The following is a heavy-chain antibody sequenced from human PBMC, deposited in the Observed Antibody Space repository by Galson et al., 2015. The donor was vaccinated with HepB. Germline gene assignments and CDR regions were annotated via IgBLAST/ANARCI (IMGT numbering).Heavy chain of an antibody. Sequence: SLRLSCAASGFTFSSYWMSWVRQAPGKGLEWVANIKQDGSEKYYVDSVKGRFTISRDNAKNSLYLQMNSLRAEDTAVYYCARVGYCSSTSCYGRYYFDYWGQGTLVTVSS. CDR1: GFTFSSYW. V-gene: IGHV3-7*03. CDR3: ARVGYCSSTSCYGRYYFDY. D-gene: IGHD2-2*03. J-gene: IGHJ4*02. CDR2: IKQDGSEK.